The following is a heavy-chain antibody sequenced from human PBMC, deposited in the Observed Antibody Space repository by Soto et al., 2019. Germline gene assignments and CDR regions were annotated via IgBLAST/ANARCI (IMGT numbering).Heavy chain of an antibody. D-gene: IGHD1-1*01. Sequence: SETLSLTCTVSGGSISSGDYYWSWIRQPPGRGLEWIGYIYYSGSTYYNPSLKSRVTISVDTSKNQFSLKLSSVTAADTAVYYCARGERKRIDPWGQGTLVTVSS. V-gene: IGHV4-30-4*01. J-gene: IGHJ5*02. CDR1: GGSISSGDYY. CDR2: IYYSGST. CDR3: ARGERKRIDP.